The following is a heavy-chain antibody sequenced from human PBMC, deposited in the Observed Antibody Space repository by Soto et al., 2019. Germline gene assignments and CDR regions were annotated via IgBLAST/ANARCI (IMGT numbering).Heavy chain of an antibody. CDR2: IYYRGTT. J-gene: IGHJ5*02. D-gene: IGHD4-17*01. Sequence: SETLSLTCTVSGGSINSGDYYWSWIRQPPGKGLEWITHIYYRGTTYYNPSLRRRVTTSIDTSKNQFSLRLSSVTAADTAVYFCARATLRWPVPSCFDPWGQGTLVTVSS. CDR1: GGSINSGDYY. V-gene: IGHV4-30-4*01. CDR3: ARATLRWPVPSCFDP.